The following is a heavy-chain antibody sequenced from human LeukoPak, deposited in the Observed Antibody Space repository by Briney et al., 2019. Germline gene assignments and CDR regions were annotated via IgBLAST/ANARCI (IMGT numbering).Heavy chain of an antibody. Sequence: GGSLRLSCAASGFTFSSYGMHWVRQAPGKGLEWVAVMWYDVSNKYYADSVKGRFTISRDNSKNTLYLQMNSLRAEDTAVYYCASLYRYSSGWYYFDYWGQGTLVTVSS. CDR1: GFTFSSYG. V-gene: IGHV3-33*01. J-gene: IGHJ4*02. D-gene: IGHD6-19*01. CDR3: ASLYRYSSGWYYFDY. CDR2: MWYDVSNK.